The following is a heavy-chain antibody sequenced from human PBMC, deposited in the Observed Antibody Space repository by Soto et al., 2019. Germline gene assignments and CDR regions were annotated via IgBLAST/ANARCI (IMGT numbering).Heavy chain of an antibody. CDR3: ARDVGEYDSSGYYYAFDY. Sequence: QVQLVQSGAEVKKPGASVKVSCKPSGYTFTSYGISWVRQAPGQGLEWMGWISTYNGNTNYAQKLQGRVTMTTDTSTSTAYMVLRSLRSDDTAVYYCARDVGEYDSSGYYYAFDYWGQGTLVTVSS. CDR1: GYTFTSYG. V-gene: IGHV1-18*01. CDR2: ISTYNGNT. D-gene: IGHD3-22*01. J-gene: IGHJ4*02.